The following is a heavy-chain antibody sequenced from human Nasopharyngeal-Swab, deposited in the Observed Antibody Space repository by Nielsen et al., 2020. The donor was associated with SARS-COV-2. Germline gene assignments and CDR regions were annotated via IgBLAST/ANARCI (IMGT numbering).Heavy chain of an antibody. CDR3: ASGTYDNAPG. V-gene: IGHV3-33*01. D-gene: IGHD1-1*01. J-gene: IGHJ4*02. CDR2: IWYDGSNK. CDR1: GFTFSSYG. Sequence: GESLKISCVASGFTFSSYGMHWVRQAPGKGLEWVAVIWYDGSNKYYGDSVKGRFTISRDNSKNTLYLQMNSLIAEDTAVYYCASGTYDNAPGWGQGTLVTVSS.